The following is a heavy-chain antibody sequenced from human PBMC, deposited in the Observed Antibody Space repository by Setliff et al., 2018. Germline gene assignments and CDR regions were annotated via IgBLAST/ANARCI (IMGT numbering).Heavy chain of an antibody. V-gene: IGHV1-18*01. CDR3: ARVFFGANDGLYHYFYMDI. J-gene: IGHJ6*03. Sequence: ASVKVSCKASGYSFTPFGISWVRQAPGQGLEWMGWISADNYKTNHLERFTADDGKTKYVQKFQGRVTMTTDTSTRTTYMELRSLRSDDTAVYYCARVFFGANDGLYHYFYMDIWGKGTTVTVSS. D-gene: IGHD3-10*01. CDR1: GYSFTPFG. CDR2: ISADNYKTNHLERFTADDGKT.